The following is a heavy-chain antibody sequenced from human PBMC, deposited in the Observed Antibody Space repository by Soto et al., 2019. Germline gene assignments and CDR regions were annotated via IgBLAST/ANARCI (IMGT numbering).Heavy chain of an antibody. CDR1: GDTFSNHT. Sequence: QVQLVQSGAEVKKPGSSVKGSCKASGDTFSNHTISWVRQAPGQGLEWMGRIIPMLGVANYAQKFHGRVTIIADKYTRTADMEVSSLRSADAAVDYCATMTDMGTVNKGYYDHMDVWSNGTTVTVSS. J-gene: IGHJ6*03. CDR2: IIPMLGVA. CDR3: ATMTDMGTVNKGYYDHMDV. V-gene: IGHV1-69*02. D-gene: IGHD4-17*01.